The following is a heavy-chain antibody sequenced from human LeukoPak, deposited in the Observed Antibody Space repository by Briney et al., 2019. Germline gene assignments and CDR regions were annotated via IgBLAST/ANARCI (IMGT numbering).Heavy chain of an antibody. CDR2: ISVYNGNT. V-gene: IGHV1-18*01. J-gene: IGHJ3*02. D-gene: IGHD3-22*01. CDR1: GYTFNSYG. Sequence: ASVKVSCKASGYTFNSYGITWVRQAPGQGLEWMGWISVYNGNTNYAEKLQGRVTMTTDTSTSTAYMELRSLRSDDTAVYYCARALYYYDSSGYYPDAFDIWGQGTMVTVSS. CDR3: ARALYYYDSSGYYPDAFDI.